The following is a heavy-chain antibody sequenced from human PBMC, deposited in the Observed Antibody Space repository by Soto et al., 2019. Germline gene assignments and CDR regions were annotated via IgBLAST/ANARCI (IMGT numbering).Heavy chain of an antibody. J-gene: IGHJ4*02. V-gene: IGHV1-69*04. D-gene: IGHD2-15*01. CDR1: GGTFSSYT. Sequence: SVKVSCKASGGTFSSYTISWVRQAPGQGLKWMGRIIPILGIANYAPKFQGRVTITADKSTSTAYMELSSLRSEDTAVYFCARDLVVGSSGHNPGNDYWGQGTLVTVSS. CDR2: IIPILGIA. CDR3: ARDLVVGSSGHNPGNDY.